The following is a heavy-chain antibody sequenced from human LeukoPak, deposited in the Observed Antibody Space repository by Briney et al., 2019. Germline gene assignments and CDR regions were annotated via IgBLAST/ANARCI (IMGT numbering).Heavy chain of an antibody. J-gene: IGHJ3*02. CDR1: GFTFSSYA. Sequence: GGSLRLSCAASGFTFSSYAMHWVRQAPGKGLEWVAVISYDGSNKYYADSVKDRFTISRDNSKNTLYLQMNSLRAEDTAVYYCARDQSASHAFDIWGQGTMVTVSS. CDR2: ISYDGSNK. V-gene: IGHV3-30*14. CDR3: ARDQSASHAFDI.